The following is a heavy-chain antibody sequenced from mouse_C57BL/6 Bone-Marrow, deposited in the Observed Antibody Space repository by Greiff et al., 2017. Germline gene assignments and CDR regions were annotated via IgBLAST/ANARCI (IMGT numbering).Heavy chain of an antibody. J-gene: IGHJ1*03. V-gene: IGHV1-63*01. CDR3: ARHYYGYFHWYFDV. CDR2: IYPGGGYT. Sequence: VHLVESGAELVRPGTSVKMSCKASGYTFTNYWIGWAKQRPGHGLEWIGDIYPGGGYTNYNEKFKGKATLTADKSSSTAYMQFSSLTSEDSAIYYCARHYYGYFHWYFDVWGTGTTVTVSS. CDR1: GYTFTNYW. D-gene: IGHD2-2*01.